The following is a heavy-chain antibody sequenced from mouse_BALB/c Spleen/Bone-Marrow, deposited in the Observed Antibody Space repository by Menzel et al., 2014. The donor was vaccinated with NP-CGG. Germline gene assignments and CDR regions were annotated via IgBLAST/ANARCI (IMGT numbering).Heavy chain of an antibody. D-gene: IGHD2-4*01. CDR1: GYTFSSYW. V-gene: IGHV1-9*01. J-gene: IGHJ2*01. CDR3: ASRVGRDYDKDY. Sequence: QLQQPGAELMKPGASVKISCKSTGYTFSSYWIEWVKQRPGHGLEWIGEILPGSGSTNYNEKFKGKATFTADTSSNTAYMQLSSLTSEDAAVYYCASRVGRDYDKDYWAQGTTLT. CDR2: ILPGSGST.